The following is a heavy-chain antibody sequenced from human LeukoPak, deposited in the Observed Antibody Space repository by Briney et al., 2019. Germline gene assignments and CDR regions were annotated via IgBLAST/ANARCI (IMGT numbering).Heavy chain of an antibody. V-gene: IGHV4-4*09. CDR2: IYTSGST. CDR1: GGSISSYY. CDR3: ARQEVMTTVTNDLYYYYYYMDV. Sequence: SETLSLTCTVSGGSISSYYWSWIRQPPGKGLEWTGYIYTSGSTNYNPSLKSRVTISVDTSKNQFSLKLSSVTAADTAVYYCARQEVMTTVTNDLYYYYYYMDVWGKGTTVTVSS. D-gene: IGHD4-11*01. J-gene: IGHJ6*03.